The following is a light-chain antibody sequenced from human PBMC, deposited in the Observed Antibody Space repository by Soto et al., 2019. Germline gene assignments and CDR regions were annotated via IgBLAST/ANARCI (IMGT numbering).Light chain of an antibody. CDR2: EVS. J-gene: IGLJ2*01. V-gene: IGLV2-8*01. CDR3: MSYVGGNSVA. Sequence: QSALTQPPSASGSPGMSVTLSCSGTDNDVGRYDYVSWYQQHPGKAPKLLIYEVSQRPSGVPDRFSASKSGNTASLTVSGLQGEDEADYYCMSYVGGNSVAFGGGTKLTVL. CDR1: DNDVGRYDY.